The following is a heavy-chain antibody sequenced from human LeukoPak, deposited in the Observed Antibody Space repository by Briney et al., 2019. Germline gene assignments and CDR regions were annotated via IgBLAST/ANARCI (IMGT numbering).Heavy chain of an antibody. CDR3: ARDLDYYDNSAYYDAFDI. J-gene: IGHJ3*02. CDR1: GFTFSRYA. D-gene: IGHD3-22*01. CDR2: ILSDESNT. Sequence: PGGSLRLSCAASGFTFSRYAMHWVRQAPGKGLEWMAVILSDESNTYYADSVKGRFTISRDNSKNTLYLQMNSLKTEDTAVYSCARDLDYYDNSAYYDAFDIWGQGTLVTVSS. V-gene: IGHV3-30*04.